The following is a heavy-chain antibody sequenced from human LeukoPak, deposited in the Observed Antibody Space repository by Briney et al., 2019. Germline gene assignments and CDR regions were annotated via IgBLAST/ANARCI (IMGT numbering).Heavy chain of an antibody. CDR1: LFNVSSRY. V-gene: IGHV3-53*01. Sequence: GGSLRLSCSFSLFNVSSRYMGSVRQAPGRGLEWVSVIYREDKAYYADSGKGRFTISRDSSKNTLYLQINSLRAEDTAIYYCERDSITGATLAYWGQGTLVTVSS. D-gene: IGHD5-24*01. J-gene: IGHJ4*02. CDR2: IYREDKA. CDR3: ERDSITGATLAY.